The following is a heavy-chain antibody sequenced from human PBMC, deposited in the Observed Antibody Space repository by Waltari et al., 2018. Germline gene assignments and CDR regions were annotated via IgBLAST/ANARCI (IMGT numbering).Heavy chain of an antibody. CDR1: GGSFSGYY. D-gene: IGHD3-3*01. J-gene: IGHJ5*02. Sequence: QVPLQHWGAGLLKPSETLSLTCAVYGGSFSGYYWSWIRQPPGKGLEWIGEINHSGSTNYNPSLKSRVTISVDTSKNQFSLKLSSVTAADTAVYYCASRTIFGIPNWFDPWGQGTLVTVSS. CDR3: ASRTIFGIPNWFDP. V-gene: IGHV4-34*01. CDR2: INHSGST.